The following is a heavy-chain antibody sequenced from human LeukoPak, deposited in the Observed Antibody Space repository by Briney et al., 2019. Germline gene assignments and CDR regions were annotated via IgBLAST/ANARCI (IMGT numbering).Heavy chain of an antibody. CDR3: ARVGDYALKD. V-gene: IGHV4-4*07. Sequence: SETLSLTCTVSGGSISSYNWSWLRQPAGKGLEWIGRIYTSGITNYNPSLKSRVTMSVDTSKNQFSLKLSSVTAADTAVYYCARVGDYALKDWGQGTLVTVSS. D-gene: IGHD3-16*01. CDR1: GGSISSYN. J-gene: IGHJ4*02. CDR2: IYTSGIT.